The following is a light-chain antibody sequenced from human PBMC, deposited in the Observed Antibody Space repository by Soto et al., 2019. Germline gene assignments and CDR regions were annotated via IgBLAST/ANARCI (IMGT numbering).Light chain of an antibody. CDR3: QEYGNLPPT. CDR1: QDISNY. CDR2: DAS. Sequence: DIQMTQSPSSLSASVGDRVTITCQASQDISNYLNWYQQKPGKAPKPLIYDASNLETGVPSRFSGSGSGTDFTFTISSLQPEDIATYYCQEYGNLPPTFGPGTKVEIK. V-gene: IGKV1-33*01. J-gene: IGKJ3*01.